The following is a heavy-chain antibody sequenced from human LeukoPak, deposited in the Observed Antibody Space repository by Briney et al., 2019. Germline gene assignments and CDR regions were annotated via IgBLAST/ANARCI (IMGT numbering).Heavy chain of an antibody. CDR1: GYTFTSYG. CDR3: AKVDFTAAGSWFDP. D-gene: IGHD6-13*01. Sequence: ASVKVSCKASGYTFTSYGISWVRQAPGQGLEWMGWISAYNGNTNYAQKLQGRVTMTTDTSTSTAYMELRSLRSDDTAVYYCAKVDFTAAGSWFDPWGQGTLVTVSS. CDR2: ISAYNGNT. V-gene: IGHV1-18*01. J-gene: IGHJ5*02.